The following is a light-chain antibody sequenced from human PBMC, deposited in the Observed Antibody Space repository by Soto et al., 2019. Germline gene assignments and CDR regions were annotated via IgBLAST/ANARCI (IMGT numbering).Light chain of an antibody. CDR2: GAS. Sequence: EIVMTQSPATLSVSPGERATLSCRASQSVSSNLAWYQQKPGQAPRLLIYGASTRATGIPARFSGSGSGTEFTLTISSLQSEDFAVYYFQQYNNWPLTTFGGGTKVEIK. CDR3: QQYNNWPLTT. CDR1: QSVSSN. V-gene: IGKV3D-15*01. J-gene: IGKJ4*01.